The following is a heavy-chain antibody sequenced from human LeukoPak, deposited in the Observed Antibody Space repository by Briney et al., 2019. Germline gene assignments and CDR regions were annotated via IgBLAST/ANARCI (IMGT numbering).Heavy chain of an antibody. CDR3: AKDQRLARCYDFWSGYCTFDY. D-gene: IGHD3-3*01. Sequence: PGGSLRLSCAASGFTFSSYAMSWVRQAPGKGLEWVSAISGSGGSTYYADSVKGRFTISRDNSKNTLYLQMNSLRAEDTAVYYCAKDQRLARCYDFWSGYCTFDYWGQGTLVTVSS. CDR2: ISGSGGST. J-gene: IGHJ4*02. CDR1: GFTFSSYA. V-gene: IGHV3-23*01.